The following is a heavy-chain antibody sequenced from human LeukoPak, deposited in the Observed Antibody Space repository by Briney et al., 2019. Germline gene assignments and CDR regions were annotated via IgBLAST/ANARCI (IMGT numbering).Heavy chain of an antibody. V-gene: IGHV3-7*01. CDR3: ARETYYDFWSGYYYYYMDV. CDR1: GFTFSRDW. J-gene: IGHJ6*03. Sequence: GGSLRLSCAASGFTFSRDWMGWVRQAPGKGLEWVANIRQDGGETYYGDSVKGRFIISRDNAKNSLYLQMNSLRAEDTAVYYCARETYYDFWSGYYYYYMDVWGKGTTVTVSS. CDR2: IRQDGGET. D-gene: IGHD3-3*01.